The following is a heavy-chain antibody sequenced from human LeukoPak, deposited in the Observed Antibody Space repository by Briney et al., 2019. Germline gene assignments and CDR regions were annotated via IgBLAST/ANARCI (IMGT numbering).Heavy chain of an antibody. D-gene: IGHD3/OR15-3a*01. CDR1: GFTFSSYS. J-gene: IGHJ3*02. CDR3: ATAKPPGDLWTGYYYTSAAFDI. Sequence: GGSLRLSCAASGFTFSSYSMNWVRHAPGKGLESVSSISSSSIYIYYADSVKGRFTISRDNAKNSLYLQMNGLRAEDTAVYYCATAKPPGDLWTGYYYTSAAFDIWGHGTMVTVSS. V-gene: IGHV3-21*01. CDR2: ISSSSIYI.